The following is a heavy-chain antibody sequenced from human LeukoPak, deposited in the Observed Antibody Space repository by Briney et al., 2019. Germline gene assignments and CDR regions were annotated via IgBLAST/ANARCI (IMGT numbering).Heavy chain of an antibody. CDR2: NIPIFGTA. CDR3: ARDAGTSGYAYYYYYTDV. V-gene: IGHV1-69*05. J-gene: IGHJ6*03. D-gene: IGHD5-12*01. Sequence: SVKVSCKASGGTFSSYAISWVRQAPGQGLEWMGGNIPIFGTANYAQKFQGRVTITTDESTSTAYMELSSLRSEDTAVYYCARDAGTSGYAYYYYYTDVWGKGTTVTVSS. CDR1: GGTFSSYA.